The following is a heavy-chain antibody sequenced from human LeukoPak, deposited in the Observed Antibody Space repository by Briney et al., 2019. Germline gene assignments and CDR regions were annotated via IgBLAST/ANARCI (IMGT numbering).Heavy chain of an antibody. CDR2: IFHGGST. CDR1: GDSISSNNW. D-gene: IGHD3-3*01. CDR3: ARVFLRFRYFDY. Sequence: PSETLSLTCTVSGDSISSNNWWSWVRQPPGKGLEWIGEIFHGGSTNYNPSLKSRVTISVDTSKNHVSLKLSSVTAADTAVYYCARVFLRFRYFDYWGQGTLVTVSS. V-gene: IGHV4-4*02. J-gene: IGHJ4*02.